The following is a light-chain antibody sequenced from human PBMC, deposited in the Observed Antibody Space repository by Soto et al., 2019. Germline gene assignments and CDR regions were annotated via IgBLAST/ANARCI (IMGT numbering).Light chain of an antibody. CDR1: QDISKN. V-gene: IGKV1-33*01. CDR3: QQYDNLLPIT. Sequence: IQMTQSPSSLSASVGDRVTITCQASQDISKNLNWYQQKPGKAPKLLIYDASSLQTGVPSRFSESGSATHFNFTISSLQPEDVATYYCQQYDNLLPITFGQGTRLEIK. CDR2: DAS. J-gene: IGKJ5*01.